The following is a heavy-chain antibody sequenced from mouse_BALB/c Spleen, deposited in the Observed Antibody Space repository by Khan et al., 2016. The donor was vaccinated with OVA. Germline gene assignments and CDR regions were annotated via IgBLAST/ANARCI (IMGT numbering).Heavy chain of an antibody. CDR2: IWSGGTT. CDR3: ARNYDYDEGLAY. CDR1: GFSLTTYG. V-gene: IGHV2-2*02. J-gene: IGHJ3*01. Sequence: QVQLKESGPGLVQPSQSLSITCTVSGFSLTTYGVHWVRQSPGKGLEWLGVIWSGGTTDYSAAFISRLSITKDNSKCQVFFKMNSLQANDTAIYYGARNYDYDEGLAYWGQGTLVTVSA. D-gene: IGHD2-4*01.